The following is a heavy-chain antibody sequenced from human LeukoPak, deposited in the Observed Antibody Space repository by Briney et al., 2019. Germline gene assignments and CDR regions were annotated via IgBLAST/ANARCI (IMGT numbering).Heavy chain of an antibody. V-gene: IGHV4-31*03. CDR2: ILHSGST. CDR3: ARGSGYHSGIFDF. Sequence: PSETLSLTCTVSGGSISSGGYYWSWIRQHPGKGLEWIGHILHSGSTYYNPSLKSRVTISVDTSKNQFSLKLSSVTAADTAVYYCARGSGYHSGIFDFWGQGTLVTVSS. D-gene: IGHD3-22*01. J-gene: IGHJ4*02. CDR1: GGSISSGGYY.